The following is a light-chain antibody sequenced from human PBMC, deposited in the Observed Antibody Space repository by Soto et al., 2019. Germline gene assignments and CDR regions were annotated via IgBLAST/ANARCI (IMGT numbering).Light chain of an antibody. V-gene: IGLV1-44*01. CDR2: TNN. CDR3: ASWDDSLNGVL. Sequence: QSVLTQPPSASGTPGQRVTISCSGSSFNVGSNTVNWYQQLPGTAPKLLIYTNNQRPSGVPDRFSGSKSGTSASLAISGLHSEDEADYYCASWDDSLNGVLFGGGTKVTVL. J-gene: IGLJ2*01. CDR1: SFNVGSNT.